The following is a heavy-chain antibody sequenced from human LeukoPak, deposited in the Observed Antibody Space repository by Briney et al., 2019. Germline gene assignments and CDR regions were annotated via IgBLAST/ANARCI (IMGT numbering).Heavy chain of an antibody. CDR2: IKQDGSEK. D-gene: IGHD1-14*01. J-gene: IGHJ3*02. Sequence: GGSLRLSCAASTFTFSNYWMSWVRRAPGKGLEWVANIKQDGSEKYYVDSVKGRFTISRDNAKTSLYLQMNSLRAEDTAVYYCARDVLAAGATGTFDIWGQGTMVTVSS. V-gene: IGHV3-7*03. CDR3: ARDVLAAGATGTFDI. CDR1: TFTFSNYW.